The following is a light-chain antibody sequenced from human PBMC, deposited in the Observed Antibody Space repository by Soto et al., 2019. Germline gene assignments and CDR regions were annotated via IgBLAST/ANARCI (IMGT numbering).Light chain of an antibody. CDR3: SSYAGSNNFV. J-gene: IGLJ1*01. Sequence: QSALTQPPSASGSPGQSVTISCTGTSSDVGGYIYVPWYQQHPGKAPKLIIYEVSRRPSGVPERFSGSKSGNTASLTVSGLQAEDEAHYYCSSYAGSNNFVFGTGTKLTVL. CDR1: SSDVGGYIY. CDR2: EVS. V-gene: IGLV2-8*01.